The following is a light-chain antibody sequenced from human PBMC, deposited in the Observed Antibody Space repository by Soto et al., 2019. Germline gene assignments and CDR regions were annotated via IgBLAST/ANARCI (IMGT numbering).Light chain of an antibody. CDR3: QQSHSTPLP. CDR1: QSISNY. V-gene: IGKV1-39*01. Sequence: DIQMTQSPSSLSASVGDRVTITCRASQSISNYLNWYQQKLGKVPKLLIYSASSLHSGVPSRFSGSGSGTDFTLTISSLQPEDFATYYCQQSHSTPLPFGGGTKVDI. CDR2: SAS. J-gene: IGKJ4*01.